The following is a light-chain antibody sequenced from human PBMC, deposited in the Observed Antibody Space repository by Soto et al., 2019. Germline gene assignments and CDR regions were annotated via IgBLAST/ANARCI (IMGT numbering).Light chain of an antibody. CDR1: QSISTY. J-gene: IGKJ4*01. Sequence: DLQMTQSPASLSASVGDRVTITCRASQSISTYVNWYQQKTGRAPKLLIYGASRLQSGVPARFSGSGSGIDFTLTISSLQPEDFATYYCQQSYSTPHTFGGGTKVEIK. CDR3: QQSYSTPHT. CDR2: GAS. V-gene: IGKV1-39*01.